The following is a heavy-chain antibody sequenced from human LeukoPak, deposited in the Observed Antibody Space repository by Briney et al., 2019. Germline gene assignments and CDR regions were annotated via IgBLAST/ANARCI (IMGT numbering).Heavy chain of an antibody. CDR1: GFTLNSYA. Sequence: GGSLRLSCAASGFTLNSYAMSWVRQAPGKGLEWVSDISGSGGGTYYADSVKGRFTISRDNSKNTLYLQMNSLRAEDTAVYYCAKGEGATTYSDYWGQGTLVTVSS. V-gene: IGHV3-23*01. CDR3: AKGEGATTYSDY. CDR2: ISGSGGGT. D-gene: IGHD1-26*01. J-gene: IGHJ4*02.